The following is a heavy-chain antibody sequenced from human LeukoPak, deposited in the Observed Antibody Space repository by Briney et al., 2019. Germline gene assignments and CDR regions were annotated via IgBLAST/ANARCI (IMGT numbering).Heavy chain of an antibody. CDR1: GYSISSGYY. CDR3: ARDAFYDYVWGSYRPSAFDY. V-gene: IGHV4-38-2*02. D-gene: IGHD3-16*02. J-gene: IGHJ4*02. CDR2: ISYSGST. Sequence: KPSETLSLTCTVSGYSISSGYYWTWIRQPPGKGLEWIGSISYSGSTYYNPSLNSRVTISVDTSKNQFSLKVSSVPAADTAVYYCARDAFYDYVWGSYRPSAFDYWGQGTLVIVSS.